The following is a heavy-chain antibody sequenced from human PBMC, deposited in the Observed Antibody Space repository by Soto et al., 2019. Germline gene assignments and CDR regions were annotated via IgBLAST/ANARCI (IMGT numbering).Heavy chain of an antibody. J-gene: IGHJ4*02. V-gene: IGHV4-39*01. D-gene: IGHD3-3*01. Sequence: QLQLQESGPGLVKPSETLSLTCTVSGGSISSSSYYWGWIRQPPGKGLEWIGSIYYSGSTYYNPSLESRVTISVDTSKNQFSLKLSSVTAADTAVYYCARQFFDFWSGSDGYFDYWGQGTLVTVSS. CDR1: GGSISSSSYY. CDR2: IYYSGST. CDR3: ARQFFDFWSGSDGYFDY.